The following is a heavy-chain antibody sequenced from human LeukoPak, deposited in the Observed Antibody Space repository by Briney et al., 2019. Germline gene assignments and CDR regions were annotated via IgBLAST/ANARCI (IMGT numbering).Heavy chain of an antibody. V-gene: IGHV3-30*02. CDR1: GFTFSSYG. CDR2: IRYDGSNK. J-gene: IGHJ4*02. CDR3: ARIFAKYFDF. D-gene: IGHD2/OR15-2a*01. Sequence: GGSLRLSCAASGFTFSSYGMHWVRQAPGKGLEWVAFIRYDGSNKYYADSVKGRFTISRDNSKNTLYLQMNSLRAEDTAVYYCARIFAKYFDFWGQGTLVTVSS.